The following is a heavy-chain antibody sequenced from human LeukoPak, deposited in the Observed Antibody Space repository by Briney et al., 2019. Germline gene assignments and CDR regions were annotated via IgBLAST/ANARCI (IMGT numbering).Heavy chain of an antibody. CDR3: ARGSHTDYYYYYYMDV. Sequence: GGSLRLSCAASGFTFSDYYMSWIRQAPGKGLEWVSYISSSGSTIYYADSVKGRFTISRDNAKNSLYLQVNSLRAEDTAVYYCARGSHTDYYYYYYMDVWGKGTTVTVSS. J-gene: IGHJ6*03. CDR2: ISSSGSTI. CDR1: GFTFSDYY. V-gene: IGHV3-11*01.